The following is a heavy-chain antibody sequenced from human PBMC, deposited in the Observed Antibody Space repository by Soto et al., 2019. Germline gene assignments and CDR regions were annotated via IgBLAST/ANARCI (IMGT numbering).Heavy chain of an antibody. D-gene: IGHD6-19*01. CDR1: GGSISTYY. J-gene: IGHJ2*01. Sequence: PSETLSLTCTVSGGSISTYYWNWIRQSPGKGLEWIGYIYYSGSTNYNPSLKSRVTISVDTSKNQFSLKLSSVTAADTAVYYCARIAVAGTRWYFDLWGRGSLVTVSS. V-gene: IGHV4-59*08. CDR2: IYYSGST. CDR3: ARIAVAGTRWYFDL.